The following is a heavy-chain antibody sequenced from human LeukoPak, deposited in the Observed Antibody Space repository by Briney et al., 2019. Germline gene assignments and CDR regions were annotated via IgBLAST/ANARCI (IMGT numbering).Heavy chain of an antibody. CDR2: INPNSGGT. V-gene: IGHV1-2*02. J-gene: IGHJ5*02. Sequence: ASVKVSCKASGYTFTGYYMHWVRQAPGQGLEWMGWINPNSGGTNYAQKFQGRVTMTRDTSISTAYMELSRLRSDDTAVYYCARAGKRWLRFCWFDPWGQGTLVTVSS. CDR3: ARAGKRWLRFCWFDP. CDR1: GYTFTGYY. D-gene: IGHD5-12*01.